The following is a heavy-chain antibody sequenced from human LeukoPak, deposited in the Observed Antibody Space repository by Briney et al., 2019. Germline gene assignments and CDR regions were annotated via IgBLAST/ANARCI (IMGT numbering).Heavy chain of an antibody. Sequence: ASVKVSCKASGYTFTGYYMHWVRQAPGQGLEWMGWINPNSGGTNYAQKFQGRVTMTRDTSISTAYMELSRLRSDDTAVYYCARAATGVSYYYYYMDVWGKGTTVTVSS. D-gene: IGHD2-8*01. V-gene: IGHV1-2*02. J-gene: IGHJ6*03. CDR2: INPNSGGT. CDR3: ARAATGVSYYYYYMDV. CDR1: GYTFTGYY.